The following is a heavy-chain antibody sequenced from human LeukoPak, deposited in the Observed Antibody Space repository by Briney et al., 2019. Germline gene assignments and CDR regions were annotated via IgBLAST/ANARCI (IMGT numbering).Heavy chain of an antibody. CDR1: GGSISSHY. CDR3: AREVSRDGYNLLRD. J-gene: IGHJ4*02. CDR2: IYYSGST. D-gene: IGHD5-24*01. Sequence: SETLFLTCTVSGGSISSHYWSWIRQPPGKGLEWIGYIYYSGSTNYNPSLKSRVTISVDTSKNQFSLKLSSVTAADTAVYYCAREVSRDGYNLLRDWGQGTLVTVSS. V-gene: IGHV4-59*11.